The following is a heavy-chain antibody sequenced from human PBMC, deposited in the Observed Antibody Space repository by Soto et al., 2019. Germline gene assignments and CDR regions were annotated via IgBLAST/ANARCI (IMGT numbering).Heavy chain of an antibody. J-gene: IGHJ4*02. V-gene: IGHV3-15*01. Sequence: EVQLVESGGGFVKPWGSLRVSCATSGFAFSNAWMSWVRQAPGKGLEWVGRIKSETDGETTDYVAPVKGSFTISRDDSKNTLYLQINSMKIEDTAVYYCTTDLNGCFDYWGRGTMVTVSS. CDR2: IKSETDGETT. CDR1: GFAFSNAW. D-gene: IGHD2-8*01. CDR3: TTDLNGCFDY.